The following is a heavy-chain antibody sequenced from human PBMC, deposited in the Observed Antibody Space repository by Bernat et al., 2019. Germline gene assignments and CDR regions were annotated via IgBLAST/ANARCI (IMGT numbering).Heavy chain of an antibody. D-gene: IGHD4-17*01. Sequence: EVQLVESGGGLVQPGGSLKLSCAASGFTFSGSAMHWVRQASGKGLEWVGRISSKPYSYATAYAAAVKGRFTIPRHDSTNTAYLQMNSLKTEDTAVYYCATPSNGDYGYWYFDLWGRGTLVTVSS. CDR1: GFTFSGSA. CDR3: ATPSNGDYGYWYFDL. V-gene: IGHV3-73*01. J-gene: IGHJ2*01. CDR2: ISSKPYSYAT.